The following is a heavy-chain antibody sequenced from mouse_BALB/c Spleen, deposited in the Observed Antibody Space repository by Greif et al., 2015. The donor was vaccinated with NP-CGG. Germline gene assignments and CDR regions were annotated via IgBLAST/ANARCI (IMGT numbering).Heavy chain of an antibody. J-gene: IGHJ3*01. CDR2: ISYDGSN. CDR1: GYSITSGYY. V-gene: IGHV3-6*02. CDR3: AYYGSNYDPFAY. Sequence: ESGPGLVKPSQSLSLTCSVTGYSITSGYYWNWIRQFPGNKLEWMGYISYDGSNNYNPSLKNRISITRDTSKNQFFLKLNAVTTEDTATYYCAYYGSNYDPFAYWGQGTLVTVSA. D-gene: IGHD1-1*01.